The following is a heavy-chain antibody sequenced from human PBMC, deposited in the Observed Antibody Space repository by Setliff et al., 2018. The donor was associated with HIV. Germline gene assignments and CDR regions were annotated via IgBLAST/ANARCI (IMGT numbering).Heavy chain of an antibody. J-gene: IGHJ3*02. Sequence: SETLSLTCAVSGYSISNGYYWGWLRQSPGKGLEWIGSMFHSGNTYYNPSLESRVSMSVDTPTNQVSLQLSPVTAADTAVYYCARGKSGSYDAYDMWGQGTMVTVSS. CDR3: ARGKSGSYDAYDM. CDR1: GYSISNGYY. CDR2: MFHSGNT. D-gene: IGHD5-12*01. V-gene: IGHV4-38-2*01.